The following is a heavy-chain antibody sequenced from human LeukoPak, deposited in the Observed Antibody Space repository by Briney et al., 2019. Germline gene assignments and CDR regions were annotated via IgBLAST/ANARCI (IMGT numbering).Heavy chain of an antibody. CDR2: ISYDGSNK. D-gene: IGHD3-22*01. CDR1: GFTFSSYG. CDR3: AKSGYDSSGYALDY. J-gene: IGHJ4*02. V-gene: IGHV3-30*18. Sequence: GGSLRLPCAASGFTFSSYGMHWVRQAPGKGLEWVAVISYDGSNKYYADSVKGRFTISRDNSKNTLYLQMNSLRAEDTAVYYCAKSGYDSSGYALDYWGQGTLVTVSS.